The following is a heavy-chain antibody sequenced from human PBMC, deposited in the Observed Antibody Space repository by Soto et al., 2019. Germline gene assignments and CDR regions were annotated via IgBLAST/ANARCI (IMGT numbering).Heavy chain of an antibody. CDR3: AKGKYYYDSSEGRYYFDY. V-gene: IGHV3-23*01. CDR2: ISGSGGST. D-gene: IGHD3-22*01. Sequence: GGSLRLSCAASGFTFSSYAMSWVRQAPGKGLKWVPAISGSGGSTYYADSVKGRFTISRDNSKNTLYLQMNSLRAEDTAVYYCAKGKYYYDSSEGRYYFDYWGQGTLVTVSS. J-gene: IGHJ4*02. CDR1: GFTFSSYA.